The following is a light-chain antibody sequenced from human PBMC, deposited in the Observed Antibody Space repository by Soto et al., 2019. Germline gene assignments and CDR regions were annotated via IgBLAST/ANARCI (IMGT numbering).Light chain of an antibody. CDR3: QQYGRSPFT. Sequence: EIVLTQSPGTLSLSPGERATLSCRASQSVNLNYLAWYQQKPGQAPRLLIYGASSRATGIPDRFNGSGSGTDFTLTVSRLEPEDFAVYYCQQYGRSPFTFGPGTKVDIK. V-gene: IGKV3-20*01. CDR2: GAS. J-gene: IGKJ3*01. CDR1: QSVNLNY.